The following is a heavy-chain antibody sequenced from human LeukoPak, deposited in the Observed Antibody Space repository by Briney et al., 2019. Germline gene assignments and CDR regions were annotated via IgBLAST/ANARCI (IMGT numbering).Heavy chain of an antibody. D-gene: IGHD1-26*01. CDR3: AREGSGSYYMDFDY. CDR2: IYSDGTT. CDR1: GFTVSSNY. Sequence: PGGSLRLSWAASGFTVSSNYMTWVRQAPGKGLEWVSVIYSDGTTYYADSVKGRFTISRDNLKNMLYLEMNSLRTGDTAVYYCAREGSGSYYMDFDYWGRGTLVTVSS. J-gene: IGHJ4*02. V-gene: IGHV3-66*02.